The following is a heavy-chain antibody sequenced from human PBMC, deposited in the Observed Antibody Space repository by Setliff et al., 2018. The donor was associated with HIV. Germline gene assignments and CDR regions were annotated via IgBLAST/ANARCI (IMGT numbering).Heavy chain of an antibody. Sequence: VASVKVSCKASGYTFTSYYMHWVRQAPGQGLEWMGIINPSGGSTSYAQKFQGRVTMTRDTSTSTVYMELSSLRSEDTAVYYCARAGKRITIFGVVIIPVRVGDYFDYWGQGTLVTVSS. CDR2: INPSGGST. V-gene: IGHV1-46*03. D-gene: IGHD3-3*01. CDR3: ARAGKRITIFGVVIIPVRVGDYFDY. J-gene: IGHJ4*02. CDR1: GYTFTSYY.